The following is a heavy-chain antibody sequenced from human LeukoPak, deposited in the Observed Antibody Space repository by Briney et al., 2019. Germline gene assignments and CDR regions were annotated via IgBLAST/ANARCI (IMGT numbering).Heavy chain of an antibody. J-gene: IGHJ4*02. Sequence: SETLSLTCTVSGGSISSSSYYWGWIRQPPGKGLEWIGNIYYSGSTYYNPSLKSRVTISVDTSKNQFSLKLSSVTAADTAVYYCARRDRTVSFDYWGQGTLVTVSS. CDR2: IYYSGST. CDR1: GGSISSSSYY. V-gene: IGHV4-39*01. CDR3: ARRDRTVSFDY. D-gene: IGHD3/OR15-3a*01.